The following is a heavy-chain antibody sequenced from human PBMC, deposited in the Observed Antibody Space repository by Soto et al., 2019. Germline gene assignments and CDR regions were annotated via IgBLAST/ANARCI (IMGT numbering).Heavy chain of an antibody. CDR1: GFTFSSYW. CDR2: INSDGSST. V-gene: IGHV3-74*01. J-gene: IGHJ5*02. CDR3: ARTRRAPNNWFDP. Sequence: HPGGSLRLSCAASGFTFSSYWMHWVRQAPGKGLVWVSRINSDGSSTSYADSVKGRFTISRDNAKNTLYLQMNSLRAEDTAVYYCARTRRAPNNWFDPWGQGTLVTVSS.